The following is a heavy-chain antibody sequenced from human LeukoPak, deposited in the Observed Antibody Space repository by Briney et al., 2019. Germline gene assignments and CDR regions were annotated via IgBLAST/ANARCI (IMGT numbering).Heavy chain of an antibody. V-gene: IGHV3-21*01. CDR1: GFTFSNYS. CDR3: AREASSSSWYYFDY. J-gene: IGHJ4*02. CDR2: ISSCSSYI. D-gene: IGHD6-13*01. Sequence: GGSLRLSCAASGFTFSNYSVNWVRQAPGKGLEWVSSISSCSSYIYYADSVKGRFTISRDNAKNSLYLQMKSLRAEDTAVYYCAREASSSSWYYFDYWGQGTLVTVSS.